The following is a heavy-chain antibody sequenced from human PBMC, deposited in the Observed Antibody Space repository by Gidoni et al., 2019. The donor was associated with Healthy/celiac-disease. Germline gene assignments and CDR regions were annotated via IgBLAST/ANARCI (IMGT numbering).Heavy chain of an antibody. Sequence: QVQLQQWGAGLLKPSETLSLTCAVYGGSFSGYYWSWIRQPPGKGLEWIGEINHSGSTNYNPSLKSRVTISVDTSKNQFSLKLSSVTAADTAVYYCARGGYCTNGVCFIYYYYYGMDVWGQGTTVTVSS. CDR1: GGSFSGYY. J-gene: IGHJ6*02. V-gene: IGHV4-34*01. CDR3: ARGGYCTNGVCFIYYYYYGMDV. D-gene: IGHD2-8*01. CDR2: INHSGST.